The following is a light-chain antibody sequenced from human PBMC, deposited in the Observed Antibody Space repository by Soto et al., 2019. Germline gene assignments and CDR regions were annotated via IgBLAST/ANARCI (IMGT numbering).Light chain of an antibody. CDR2: DAS. J-gene: IGKJ4*01. CDR3: HQYNSWSGLT. CDR1: QSISKW. V-gene: IGKV1-5*01. Sequence: DIQMTQSPSTLSASVGDRVTITCRASQSISKWLAWYQQKPGTAPKLLIYDASSLESGVPSRFSGSGSGTEFTLTISTLQPDDFAAYYCHQYNSWSGLTFGRGTRVEIK.